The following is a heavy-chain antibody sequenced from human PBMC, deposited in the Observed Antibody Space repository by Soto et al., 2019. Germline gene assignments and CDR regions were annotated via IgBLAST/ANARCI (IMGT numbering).Heavy chain of an antibody. V-gene: IGHV3-30*18. CDR1: GFTFSSYG. J-gene: IGHJ4*02. D-gene: IGHD2-15*01. CDR3: AKTSKTVVVAISLDY. Sequence: QVQLVESGGGVVQPGRSLRLSCAASGFTFSSYGMHWVRQAPGKGLEWVAVISYDGSNKYYADSVKGRFTISRDNSKNTLYLQMNSLRAEDTAVYYCAKTSKTVVVAISLDYWGQGTLVTVSS. CDR2: ISYDGSNK.